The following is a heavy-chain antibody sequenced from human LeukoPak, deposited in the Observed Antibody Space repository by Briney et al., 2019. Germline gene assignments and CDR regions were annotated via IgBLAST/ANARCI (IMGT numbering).Heavy chain of an antibody. V-gene: IGHV3-66*01. Sequence: GGSLRLSCAASGFTVSSNYMSWVRQAPGKGLEWVSVIYSGGSTYYADSVKGRFTISRDNSKNTLYLQMNSLRAEDTAVYYCARAPFASGWAYWGQGTLVTVSS. D-gene: IGHD6-19*01. CDR3: ARAPFASGWAY. CDR1: GFTVSSNY. CDR2: IYSGGST. J-gene: IGHJ4*02.